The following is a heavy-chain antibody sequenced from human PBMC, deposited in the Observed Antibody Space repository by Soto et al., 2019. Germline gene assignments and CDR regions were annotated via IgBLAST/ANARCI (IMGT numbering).Heavy chain of an antibody. CDR1: GYTFTGYY. D-gene: IGHD3-16*01. CDR2: INPNSGGT. J-gene: IGHJ6*03. V-gene: IGHV1-2*04. CDR3: ARDGAHDYCIYV. Sequence: QVQLVQSGAEVKKPGASVKVSCKASGYTFTGYYMHWVRQAPGQGLEWMGWINPNSGGTNYAQKFQGWVTMTRDTSISTGFMELSRVRSDDTAVYDCARDGAHDYCIYVWGQGTTVTVSS.